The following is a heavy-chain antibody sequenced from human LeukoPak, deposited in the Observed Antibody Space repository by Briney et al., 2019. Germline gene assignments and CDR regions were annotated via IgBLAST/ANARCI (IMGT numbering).Heavy chain of an antibody. CDR1: GFTFRRYS. CDR2: HSSSRSYI. D-gene: IGHD6-13*01. J-gene: IGHJ4*02. V-gene: IGHV3-21*01. Sequence: GGSLRLSCAASGFTFRRYSMNWVSQASGRGREWVSYHSSSRSYIYYADSVKRRYTISRDNAKNSLYLQMNSLRDEDTAVYYCARVRAAAGREPLDYWGQGTLVTVSS. CDR3: ARVRAAAGREPLDY.